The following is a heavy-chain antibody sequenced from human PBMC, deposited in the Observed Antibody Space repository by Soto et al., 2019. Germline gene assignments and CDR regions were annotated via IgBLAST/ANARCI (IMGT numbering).Heavy chain of an antibody. CDR2: IIPILGIA. D-gene: IGHD1-1*01. J-gene: IGHJ4*02. CDR1: GGTFSSYT. CDR3: ASRLGGGTTGY. V-gene: IGHV1-69*02. Sequence: QVQLVQSGAEVKKPGSSVKVSCKASGGTFSSYTISWVRQAPGQGLEWMGRIIPILGIANYAQKFQGRVTITADKSMSTAYRERSSLRSEDTAVYCCASRLGGGTTGYWGQGTLVTVSS.